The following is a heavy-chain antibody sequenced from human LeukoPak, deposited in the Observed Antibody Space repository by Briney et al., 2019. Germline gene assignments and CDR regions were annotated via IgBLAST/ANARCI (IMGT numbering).Heavy chain of an antibody. CDR1: GYTLTELS. CDR2: FDPEDGET. V-gene: IGHV1-24*01. D-gene: IGHD3-9*01. CDR3: ATLTGYAPYFDY. Sequence: ASVKVSCKVSGYTLTELSMHWVRQAPGKGLEWMGGFDPEDGETIYAQKFQGRVTMTEDTSTDTAYMELSSLRSEDTAVYYCATLTGYAPYFDYWGRGTLVTVSS. J-gene: IGHJ4*02.